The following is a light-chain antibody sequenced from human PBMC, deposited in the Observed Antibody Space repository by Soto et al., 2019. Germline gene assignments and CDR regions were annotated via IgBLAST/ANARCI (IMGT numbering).Light chain of an antibody. CDR2: GAT. J-gene: IGKJ1*01. CDR1: QSVSNNF. Sequence: EIVLTQSPATPSFSPGEGDTLSWSASQSVSNNFLAWYQQQPGQAPRLLIYGATSRATGIPDRFSGSGSGTDFTLTISRLEPEDFAVYYCQEYGSSRRTFGQGTKVDIK. V-gene: IGKV3-20*01. CDR3: QEYGSSRRT.